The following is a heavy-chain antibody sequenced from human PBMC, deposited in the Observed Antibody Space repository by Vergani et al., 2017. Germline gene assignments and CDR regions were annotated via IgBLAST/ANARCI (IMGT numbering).Heavy chain of an antibody. CDR2: IYPGDSDT. J-gene: IGHJ3*01. Sequence: EVQLVQSGAEVKKPGESLKISCKGSGYSFTSYWIGWVRQMPGKGLEWMGIIYPGDSDTRYSPSFQGQATITADKSISAAYLQWSSLKASDTDMYYCASDKYYDVWSGYPGDAFDVWGQGTMVTVSS. D-gene: IGHD3-3*01. CDR1: GYSFTSYW. V-gene: IGHV5-51*01. CDR3: ASDKYYDVWSGYPGDAFDV.